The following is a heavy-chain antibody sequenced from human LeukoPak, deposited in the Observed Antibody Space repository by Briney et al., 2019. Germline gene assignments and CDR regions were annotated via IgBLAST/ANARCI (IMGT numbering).Heavy chain of an antibody. Sequence: PGGSLRLSCAASGFTFSSYGMHWVRQAPGKGLEWVAVIWYGGSNKYYADSVKGRFTISRDNSKNTLYLQMNSLRGEDTAMYYCARAPSASTVITGGFDYWGQGTLVTVSS. CDR3: ARAPSASTVITGGFDY. CDR2: IWYGGSNK. CDR1: GFTFSSYG. V-gene: IGHV3-33*08. D-gene: IGHD4-11*01. J-gene: IGHJ4*02.